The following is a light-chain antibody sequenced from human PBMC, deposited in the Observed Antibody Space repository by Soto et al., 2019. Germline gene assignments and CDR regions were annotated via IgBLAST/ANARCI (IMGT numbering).Light chain of an antibody. CDR3: QQSSSSPWT. CDR1: QSISDY. CDR2: AAS. V-gene: IGKV1-39*01. Sequence: DIQMTQSPSSLSASLGDRVAITCRSSQSISDYLNWYQLKPGKPPRLLIYAASSLQSGVPSRFSGSGSGTDFTLTINSLQPEDFATYYCQQSSSSPWTFGQGTNVDIK. J-gene: IGKJ1*01.